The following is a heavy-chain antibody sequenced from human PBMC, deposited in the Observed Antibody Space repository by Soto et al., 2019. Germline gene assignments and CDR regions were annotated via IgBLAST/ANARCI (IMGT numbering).Heavy chain of an antibody. CDR1: GFTFSSYS. D-gene: IGHD3-3*02. V-gene: IGHV3-21*01. CDR2: ISSSSSYI. Sequence: PGGSLRLSCAASGFTFSSYSMNWVRQAPGKGLEWVSSISSSSSYIYYADSVKGRFTISRDNAKNSLYLQMNSLRAEDTAVYYCARDGLIFGTSYYYYGMDVWGQGTTVTSP. J-gene: IGHJ6*02. CDR3: ARDGLIFGTSYYYYGMDV.